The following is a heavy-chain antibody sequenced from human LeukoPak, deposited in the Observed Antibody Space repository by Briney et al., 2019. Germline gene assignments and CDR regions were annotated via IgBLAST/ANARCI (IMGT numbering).Heavy chain of an antibody. J-gene: IGHJ6*02. CDR1: GGSISSGGYY. Sequence: SETLSLTYTVSGGSISSGGYYWSWIRQHPGKGLEWIGYIYYSGSTYYNPSLKSRVTISVDTSKNQFSLKLSSVTAADTAVYYCARVGIAAAGPDHYYYYGMDVWGQGTTVTVSS. CDR3: ARVGIAAAGPDHYYYYGMDV. D-gene: IGHD6-13*01. V-gene: IGHV4-31*03. CDR2: IYYSGST.